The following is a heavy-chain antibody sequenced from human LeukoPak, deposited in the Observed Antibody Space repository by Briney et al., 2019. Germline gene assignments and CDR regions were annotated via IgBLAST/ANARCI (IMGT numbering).Heavy chain of an antibody. CDR1: GGSMSSGSYY. J-gene: IGHJ4*02. CDR2: ISTSGST. D-gene: IGHD3-10*01. Sequence: PSQTLSLTCSVSGGSMSSGSYYWSWIRQPAGKGLEWIGRISTSGSTNDNPSLKSRVTISVDTSKSQFSLKLSSVTAADTAVYFCARGSLGIDYWGQGTLVTVSS. CDR3: ARGSLGIDY. V-gene: IGHV4-61*02.